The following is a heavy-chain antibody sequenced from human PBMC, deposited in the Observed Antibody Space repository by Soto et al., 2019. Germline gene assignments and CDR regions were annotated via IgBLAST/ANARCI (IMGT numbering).Heavy chain of an antibody. CDR3: ARDAEGSSGWYVIYYYGMDV. V-gene: IGHV1-18*04. D-gene: IGHD6-19*01. CDR1: GYTLTIYG. J-gene: IGHJ6*02. CDR2: ISAYNGNT. Sequence: SVKVSCKASGYTLTIYGVGWVRQAHGQGLEWMGWISAYNGNTNYAQKLQGRVTMTTDTSTSTAYMELRRLRSDNTAVYYCARDAEGSSGWYVIYYYGMDVWGQGTTVTGSS.